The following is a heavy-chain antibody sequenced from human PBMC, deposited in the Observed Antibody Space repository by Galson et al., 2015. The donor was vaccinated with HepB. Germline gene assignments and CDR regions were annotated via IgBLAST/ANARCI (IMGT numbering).Heavy chain of an antibody. Sequence: SLRLSCAASGFTFRNYVMSWVRQAPGKGPEWVSVINNSDGGTEYADSVKGRFIISRDNSKNTLYLQMNSLRAEDTAVYYCAKDLHNYGMDVWGQGTTVAVSS. CDR3: AKDLHNYGMDV. V-gene: IGHV3-23*01. CDR1: GFTFRNYV. CDR2: INNSDGGT. J-gene: IGHJ6*02.